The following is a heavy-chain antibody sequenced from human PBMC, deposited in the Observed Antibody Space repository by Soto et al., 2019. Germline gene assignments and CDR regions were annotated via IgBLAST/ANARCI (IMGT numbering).Heavy chain of an antibody. J-gene: IGHJ4*02. CDR3: ARTRGDSSGVYYFDY. CDR2: MSTSGSSR. V-gene: IGHV3-11*01. D-gene: IGHD3-22*01. Sequence: GGSLRLSCAASGFSFSDYYMSWIRQAPGKGLEWVSYMSTSGSSRYYADSVKGRFTISRDNAKNSLYLQMNSLRAEDTAVYYCARTRGDSSGVYYFDYWGQGTRVTVSS. CDR1: GFSFSDYY.